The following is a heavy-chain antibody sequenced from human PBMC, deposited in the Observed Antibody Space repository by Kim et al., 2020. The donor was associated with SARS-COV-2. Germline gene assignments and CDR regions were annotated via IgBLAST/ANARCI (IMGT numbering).Heavy chain of an antibody. J-gene: IGHJ3*02. CDR3: ARGAQRASAFDI. CDR2: K. V-gene: IGHV3-30*07. Sequence: KYSADSVKGRFTISRDTSKNTVYLQMNSLRVEDTAVYYCARGAQRASAFDIWGQGTMVTVSS.